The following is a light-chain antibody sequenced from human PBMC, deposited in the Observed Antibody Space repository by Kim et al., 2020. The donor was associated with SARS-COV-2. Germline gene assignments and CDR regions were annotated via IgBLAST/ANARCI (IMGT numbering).Light chain of an antibody. J-gene: IGLJ1*01. CDR2: GKD. CDR3: NSRDDSGNHYV. V-gene: IGLV3-19*01. CDR1: TLRRYH. Sequence: SSELTQDPAVSVALGQTVSITCQGDTLRRYHASWYQQRPGQAPVLVIYGKDRRPSGIPDRFSSSSSGDTTSLTITGAQAEDEADFYCNSRDDSGNHYVFG.